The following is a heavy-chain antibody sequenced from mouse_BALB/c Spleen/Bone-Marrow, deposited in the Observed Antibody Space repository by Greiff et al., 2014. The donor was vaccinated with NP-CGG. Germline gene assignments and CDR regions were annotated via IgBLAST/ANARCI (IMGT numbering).Heavy chain of an antibody. CDR1: GFSLTSYG. V-gene: IGHV2-9*02. CDR3: ARGSYYEGAMDY. D-gene: IGHD1-1*01. CDR2: IWAGGST. Sequence: VKVVESGPGLVAPSLSLSITCTVSGFSLTSYGVHWVRQPPGKVLEWLGVIWAGGSTNYNSAPMSRLSISKDNSKSQVFLKMDSLQSDDTAMYYCARGSYYEGAMDYWGQGTSVTVSS. J-gene: IGHJ4*01.